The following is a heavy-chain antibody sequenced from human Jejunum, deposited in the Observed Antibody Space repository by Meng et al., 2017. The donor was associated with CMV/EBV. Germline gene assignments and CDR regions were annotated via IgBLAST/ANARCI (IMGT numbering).Heavy chain of an antibody. Sequence: TFSSYGMHGVRQAPGKGLEWVAVISSDGTEKYDADSVKGRFTISRDNSKNTVYLQMDSLRPEDTAVYYCARDVIAANYYQYGMDVWGQGTTVTVSS. CDR2: ISSDGTEK. CDR1: TFSSYG. CDR3: ARDVIAANYYQYGMDV. D-gene: IGHD6-6*01. V-gene: IGHV3-30*04. J-gene: IGHJ6*02.